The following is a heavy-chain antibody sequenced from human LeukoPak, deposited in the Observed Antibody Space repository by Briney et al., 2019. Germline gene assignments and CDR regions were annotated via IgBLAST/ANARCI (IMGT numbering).Heavy chain of an antibody. V-gene: IGHV4-59*08. J-gene: IGHJ3*02. CDR1: GGSISSYY. Sequence: SETLSLTCTVSGGSISSYYWSWIRQPPGKGLEWIGYIYYSGSTNYNPSLKSRVTISVDTSKNQFSLKLSSVTAADTAVCYCARRRGYDSSGNDAFDIWGQGTMVTVSS. D-gene: IGHD3-22*01. CDR2: IYYSGST. CDR3: ARRRGYDSSGNDAFDI.